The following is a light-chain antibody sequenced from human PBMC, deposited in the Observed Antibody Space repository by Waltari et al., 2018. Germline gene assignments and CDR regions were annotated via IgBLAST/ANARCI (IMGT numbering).Light chain of an antibody. CDR1: SSNIGSHY. CDR3: AAWDDSLSGHVV. CDR2: TDN. V-gene: IGLV1-47*02. J-gene: IGLJ2*01. Sequence: QSVLTQPPSASGTPGQRVTISCSGSSSNIGSHYVYWYQHLPGTPPKLLISTDNQRPSGVPDRFSGSKSGTSASLAISGLRSEDEGDYYCAAWDDSLSGHVVFGGGTK.